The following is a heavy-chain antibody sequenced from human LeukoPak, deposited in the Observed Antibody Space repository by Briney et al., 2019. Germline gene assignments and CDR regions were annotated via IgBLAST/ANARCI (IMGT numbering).Heavy chain of an antibody. CDR2: IYYGGST. CDR1: GGSISSSYY. CDR3: ARHGNHYYGSGGFDY. V-gene: IGHV4-39*01. D-gene: IGHD3-10*01. Sequence: SETLSLTCTVSGGSISSSYYWGWIRQPPGKGLDWIGSIYYGGSTYYNPSLRSRVTTSVDTSKNQFSLKLTSVTAADTAVYYCARHGNHYYGSGGFDYWGQGALVTVSS. J-gene: IGHJ4*02.